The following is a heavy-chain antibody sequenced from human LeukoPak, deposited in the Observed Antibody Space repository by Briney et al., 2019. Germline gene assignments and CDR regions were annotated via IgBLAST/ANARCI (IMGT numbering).Heavy chain of an antibody. CDR3: ARDRGPEYGDYGGPFDN. J-gene: IGHJ4*02. CDR1: GGSISSGGYY. V-gene: IGHV4-31*03. CDR2: IYYSGST. D-gene: IGHD4-17*01. Sequence: SETLSLTCTVSGGSISSGGYYWSWIRQHPGKGLEWIGYIYYSGSTYYNPALKSRVAISVDTSKNQFSLKLSSVTAADTAVYYCARDRGPEYGDYGGPFDNWGQGTLVTVPS.